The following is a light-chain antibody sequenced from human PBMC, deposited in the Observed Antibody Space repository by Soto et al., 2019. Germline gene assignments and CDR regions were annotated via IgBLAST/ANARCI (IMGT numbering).Light chain of an antibody. CDR2: DAS. J-gene: IGKJ5*01. V-gene: IGKV3-11*01. CDR3: QQRISWPPIT. CDR1: QSVSSY. Sequence: EIVLTQSPATLSLSPGERATLSCRASQSVSSYLAWYQQKPSQAPRLLIYDASNRATGIPARFSGSGSGTDFTLSISSLEPEDFAVYYCQQRISWPPITFGQGTRLEIK.